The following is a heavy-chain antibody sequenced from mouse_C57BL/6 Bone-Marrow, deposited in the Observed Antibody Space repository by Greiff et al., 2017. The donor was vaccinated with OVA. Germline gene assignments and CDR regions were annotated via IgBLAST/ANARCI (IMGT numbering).Heavy chain of an antibody. V-gene: IGHV2-9-1*01. CDR3: ARNGNYSNFYYFDY. CDR1: GFSLTSYA. CDR2: IWTGGGT. Sequence: QVQLQQSGPGLVAPSQSLSITCTVSGFSLTSYAISWVRQPPGKGLEWLGVIWTGGGTNYNSALKSRLSISKDNSKSQVFLKMNSLQTDDTARYYCARNGNYSNFYYFDYWGQGTTLTVSS. J-gene: IGHJ2*01. D-gene: IGHD2-5*01.